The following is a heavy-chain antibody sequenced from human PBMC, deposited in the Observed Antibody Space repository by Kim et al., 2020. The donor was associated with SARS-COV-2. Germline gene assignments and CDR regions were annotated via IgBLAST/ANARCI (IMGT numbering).Heavy chain of an antibody. CDR1: GFTFSSYW. D-gene: IGHD3-10*01. Sequence: GGSLRLSCAASGFTFSSYWMHWVRQAPGKGLVWVSRINSDGSSTSYADSVKGRFTISRDNAKNTLYLQMNSLRAEDTAVYYCARGPVMVRGVPFDYWGQGTLVTVSS. CDR3: ARGPVMVRGVPFDY. CDR2: INSDGSST. V-gene: IGHV3-74*01. J-gene: IGHJ4*02.